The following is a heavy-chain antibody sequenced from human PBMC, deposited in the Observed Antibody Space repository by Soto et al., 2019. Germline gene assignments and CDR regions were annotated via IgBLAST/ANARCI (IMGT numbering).Heavy chain of an antibody. Sequence: EVQLLESGGGLVPPGGSLRLSCAASGFTFSSYAMSWVRQAPGKGLEWVSGISGSGDSTYYADSVKGRFTISRDTSKNTLYLQMNSLRAEVTAVYYCAKGVPGIAVAGTGYFQHWGQGTLVTVSS. CDR3: AKGVPGIAVAGTGYFQH. V-gene: IGHV3-23*01. J-gene: IGHJ1*01. CDR1: GFTFSSYA. CDR2: ISGSGDST. D-gene: IGHD6-19*01.